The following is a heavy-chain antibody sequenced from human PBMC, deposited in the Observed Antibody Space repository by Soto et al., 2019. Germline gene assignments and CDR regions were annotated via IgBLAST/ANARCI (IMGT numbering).Heavy chain of an antibody. D-gene: IGHD6-13*01. CDR1: GGTFSNYG. Sequence: QVKLVQSGTEVKRPGSSVKVSCKASGGTFSNYGLSWVRQAPGHGLQWMGGIIPLFGTLHNAREFQDRVSITADQSTGTASMDLRSLTYDDTAVYFCATTPFNMASAGSYYFDSWGQGILVTVSS. CDR3: ATTPFNMASAGSYYFDS. J-gene: IGHJ4*02. CDR2: IIPLFGTL. V-gene: IGHV1-69*01.